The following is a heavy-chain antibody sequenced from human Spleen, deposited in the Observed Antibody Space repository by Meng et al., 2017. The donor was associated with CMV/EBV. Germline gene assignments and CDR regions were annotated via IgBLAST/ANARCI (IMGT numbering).Heavy chain of an antibody. V-gene: IGHV3-74*01. Sequence: GGSLRLSCAASGFTFSSYWMHWVRQVPGKGLVWVSHINSDGSSTSYADSVKGRFTISRDNAKNSLYLQMNSLRAEDTAVYYCARGPPSGYYYYYGMDVWGQGTTVTVSS. CDR1: GFTFSSYW. CDR3: ARGPPSGYYYYYGMDV. J-gene: IGHJ6*02. CDR2: INSDGSST.